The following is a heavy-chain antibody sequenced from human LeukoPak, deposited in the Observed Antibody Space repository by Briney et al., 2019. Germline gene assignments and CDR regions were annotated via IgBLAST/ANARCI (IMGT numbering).Heavy chain of an antibody. CDR1: GGSISSYY. Sequence: SETLSLTWTVSGGSISSYYGSWMRQPPGEGLELIGYIYYSGSTNYNPSLKSRVTISVETSKNEFSLKLRSVTAADTAVYYCARVTGYRIEDYFDYWGQGTLVTVSS. CDR3: ARVTGYRIEDYFDY. J-gene: IGHJ4*02. CDR2: IYYSGST. V-gene: IGHV4-59*01. D-gene: IGHD6-13*01.